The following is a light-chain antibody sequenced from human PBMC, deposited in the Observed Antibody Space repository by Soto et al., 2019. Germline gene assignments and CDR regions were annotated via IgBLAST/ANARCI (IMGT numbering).Light chain of an antibody. Sequence: DIVMTQSPDSLAVSLGETVTINCKSSQSVLYSSNNKNYLAWYQQKPGQPPKLLIYWASTRESGVPDRFSGSGSGTDFTLTISSLLAEDVAVYYCQQYVTFSSFGQGTKLEIK. CDR3: QQYVTFSS. J-gene: IGKJ2*01. CDR1: QSVLYSSNNKNY. V-gene: IGKV4-1*01. CDR2: WAS.